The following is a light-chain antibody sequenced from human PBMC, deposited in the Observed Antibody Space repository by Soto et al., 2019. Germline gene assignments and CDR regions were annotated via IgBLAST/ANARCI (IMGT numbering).Light chain of an antibody. CDR1: QSVSSSY. Sequence: EIVLTQSPGTLSLSPGERATLSYRASQSVSSSYLAWYQQKPGQAPRLLIYGASIRATGIPDRFSGSGSGTDFTLTISRLEPEDVAVYYCQEFGGSPRTFGQGTRVEIE. CDR3: QEFGGSPRT. J-gene: IGKJ1*01. CDR2: GAS. V-gene: IGKV3-20*01.